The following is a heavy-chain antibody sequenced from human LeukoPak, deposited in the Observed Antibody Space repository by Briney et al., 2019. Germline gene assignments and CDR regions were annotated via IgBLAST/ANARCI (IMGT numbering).Heavy chain of an antibody. V-gene: IGHV1-3*01. D-gene: IGHD5-12*01. CDR2: INAGNGNT. Sequence: ASVKVSCKASGYTFTSYAMHWVRQAPGQRLEWMGWINAGNGNTKYSQKFQGRVTITRDASASTAYMELSSLRSEDTAVYYCASDGYDSGYYYYGMDVWGQGTTVTVSS. CDR3: ASDGYDSGYYYYGMDV. J-gene: IGHJ6*02. CDR1: GYTFTSYA.